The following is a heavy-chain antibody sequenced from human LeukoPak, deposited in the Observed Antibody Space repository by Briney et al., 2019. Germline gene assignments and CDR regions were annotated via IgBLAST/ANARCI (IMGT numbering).Heavy chain of an antibody. CDR2: IIPIFGMA. V-gene: IGHV1-69*04. CDR3: ARDGDGYPSGNWFDP. D-gene: IGHD5-24*01. Sequence: SVKVSCKASGGTFSSYAISWVRQAPGQGLEWMGRIIPIFGMANYAQKFQGRVTITADKSTSTAYMELSSLRSEDTAVYYCARDGDGYPSGNWFDPWGQGTLVTVSS. CDR1: GGTFSSYA. J-gene: IGHJ5*02.